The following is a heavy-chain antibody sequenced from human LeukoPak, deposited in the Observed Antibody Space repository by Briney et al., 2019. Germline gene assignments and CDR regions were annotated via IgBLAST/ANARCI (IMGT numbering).Heavy chain of an antibody. V-gene: IGHV3-20*04. D-gene: IGHD1-26*01. Sequence: LAGGSLRLSCAASGFTFGDYGMSWVRHAPGKGLEWVSGINWNGGSTGYADSVKGRFTISRDNAKNSLYLQMNSLRAEDTALYYCARSGLSGSYGYFQHWGQGTLVTVSS. CDR3: ARSGLSGSYGYFQH. CDR2: INWNGGST. J-gene: IGHJ1*01. CDR1: GFTFGDYG.